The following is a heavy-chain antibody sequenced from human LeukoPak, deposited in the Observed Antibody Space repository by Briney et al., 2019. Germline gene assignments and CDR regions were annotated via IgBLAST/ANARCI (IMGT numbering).Heavy chain of an antibody. CDR2: IYTSGST. CDR3: ARGHYSSGWYVSLYFDY. V-gene: IGHV4-4*07. CDR1: GGSISSYY. J-gene: IGHJ4*02. Sequence: SETLSLTCTVSGGSISSYYWSWIRQPAGKGLEWIGRIYTSGSTNYNPSLKSRVTMSVDTSKNQFSLKLSSVTAADTAVYYCARGHYSSGWYVSLYFDYWGQGTLVTVSS. D-gene: IGHD6-19*01.